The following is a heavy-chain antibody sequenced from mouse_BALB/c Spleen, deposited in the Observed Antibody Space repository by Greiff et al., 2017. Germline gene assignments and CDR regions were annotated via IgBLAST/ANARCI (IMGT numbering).Heavy chain of an antibody. CDR2: IFPGSGNT. V-gene: IGHV1-66*01. CDR1: GYSFTSYY. D-gene: IGHD2-1*01. Sequence: QVQLQQSGPELVKPGASVKISCKASGYSFTSYYIHWVKQRPGQGLEWLGWIFPGSGNTKYHEKFKGKATLTADTSSSPAYMQLSSLTSEDSAVYFWARRGINYERYFDYWGQGTTLTVSS. J-gene: IGHJ2*01. CDR3: ARRGINYERYFDY.